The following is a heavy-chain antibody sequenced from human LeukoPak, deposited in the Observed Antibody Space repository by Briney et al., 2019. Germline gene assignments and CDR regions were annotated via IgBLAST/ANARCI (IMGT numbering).Heavy chain of an antibody. D-gene: IGHD3-10*01. Sequence: SETLSLTCTVSGGSISSYYWSWIRQPPGKGLEWIGYIYYSGSTNYNPSLKSRVTISVDTSKNQFSLKLSSVTAADTAVYYCARVGSRFGANWFDPWGQGTLVTVSS. CDR3: ARVGSRFGANWFDP. J-gene: IGHJ5*02. CDR1: GGSISSYY. CDR2: IYYSGST. V-gene: IGHV4-59*01.